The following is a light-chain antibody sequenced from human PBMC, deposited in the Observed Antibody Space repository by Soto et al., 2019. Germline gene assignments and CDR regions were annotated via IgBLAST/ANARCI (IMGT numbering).Light chain of an antibody. CDR1: RSVSTD. Sequence: ETVMTQSPATVSVSPGERATLSCRASRSVSTDLAWYQQKPGQAPRLLIYDTSARATGSPARFSGSGSGTEFTLTISSLQSEDFAVYFCQQYNTWPSPTFGGGTKVDLK. J-gene: IGKJ4*01. V-gene: IGKV3-15*01. CDR2: DTS. CDR3: QQYNTWPSPT.